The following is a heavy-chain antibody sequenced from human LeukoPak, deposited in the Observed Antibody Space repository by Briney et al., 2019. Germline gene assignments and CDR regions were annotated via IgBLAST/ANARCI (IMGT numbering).Heavy chain of an antibody. J-gene: IGHJ4*02. V-gene: IGHV3-23*01. CDR3: AKELAGLALLYYFDY. CDR1: GFTFTSYP. Sequence: GGSLRLSFAASGFTFTSYPITWFGKPPGKGLKGSSPISGSGGSTYYADSVKGRFTISRDNSKNTLYLQMNSLRAEDTAVYYCAKELAGLALLYYFDYWGQGTLVTVSS. D-gene: IGHD6-19*01. CDR2: ISGSGGST.